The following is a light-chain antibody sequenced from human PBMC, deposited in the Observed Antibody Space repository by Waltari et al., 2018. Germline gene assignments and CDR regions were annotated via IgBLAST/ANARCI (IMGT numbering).Light chain of an antibody. CDR3: QQYYSDKT. V-gene: IGKV4-1*01. J-gene: IGKJ1*01. CDR1: QSILSSSNKRNF. CDR2: WAS. Sequence: DIVMTQSPHSRAVSLGARATICFTSSQSILSSSNKRNFLSGYQQKPGQPPKLLIYWASTRESGVPDRFSGSGSGTDFTLTISSLQAEDVAVYYCQQYYSDKTFGQGTKVEIK.